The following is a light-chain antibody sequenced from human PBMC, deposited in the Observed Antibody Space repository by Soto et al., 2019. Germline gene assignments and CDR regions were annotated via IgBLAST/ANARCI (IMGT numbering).Light chain of an antibody. CDR2: DAS. J-gene: IGKJ5*01. V-gene: IGKV1-33*01. CDR3: QQYENLPT. CDR1: QNINNY. Sequence: DIQMTQSPSSLSASVGDRVTITCQASQNINNYLNWYQQKPGRAPKLLIYDASNLEAGVPSRFRGSGSGTDFTFAIRRLKPEDIATYYCQQYENLPTCGQGTRLEIK.